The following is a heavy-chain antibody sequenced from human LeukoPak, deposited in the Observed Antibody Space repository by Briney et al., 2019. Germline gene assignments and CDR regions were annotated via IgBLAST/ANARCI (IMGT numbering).Heavy chain of an antibody. J-gene: IGHJ4*02. D-gene: IGHD5-18*01. Sequence: GASVKVSCKASGYTFTSYYIYWVRQAPGQGLEWMGIINPSGDSTSYAQKLQGRVTMTRDTSTTTVYMELSSLRSEDTAVYYCARDWDTFGSLGYWGQGTLVTVSS. CDR2: INPSGDST. CDR1: GYTFTSYY. CDR3: ARDWDTFGSLGY. V-gene: IGHV1-46*04.